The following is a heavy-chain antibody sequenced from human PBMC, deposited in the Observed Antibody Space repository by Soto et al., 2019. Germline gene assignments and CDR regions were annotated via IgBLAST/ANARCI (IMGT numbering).Heavy chain of an antibody. CDR1: GGSFSGYY. CDR2: INHSGST. J-gene: IGHJ4*02. CDR3: ARGYSGYDGLDY. V-gene: IGHV4-34*01. Sequence: SETLSLTCAVYGGSFSGYYWSWIRQPPGKGLEWIGEINHSGSTNYNPSLKSRVTISVDTSKNQFSLKLSSVTAADTAVYYCARGYSGYDGLDYWGQGTLVTVSS. D-gene: IGHD5-12*01.